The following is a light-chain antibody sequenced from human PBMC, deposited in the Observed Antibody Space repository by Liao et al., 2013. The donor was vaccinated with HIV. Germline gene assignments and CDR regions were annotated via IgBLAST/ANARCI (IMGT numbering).Light chain of an antibody. Sequence: SYVLTQPSSLSVAPGKTARMTCGGNSIGSKSVHWYQQKPGQAPVLVISHDTDRPSGIPARFSASNSGNTATLTISRVEAGDEADYFCQVWDSTSDHDVFGSGTQVTVL. V-gene: IGLV3-21*01. CDR3: QVWDSTSDHDV. J-gene: IGLJ1*01. CDR2: HDT. CDR1: SIGSKS.